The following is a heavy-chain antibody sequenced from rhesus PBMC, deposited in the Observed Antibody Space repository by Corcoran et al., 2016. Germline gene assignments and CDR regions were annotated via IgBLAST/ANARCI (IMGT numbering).Heavy chain of an antibody. J-gene: IGHJ6*01. Sequence: EVQLVETGGGLVQPGGSLKLSCAASGFTFSSYGMSWVRQAPGKGLEWVSAINSAGSSTYYADSVKGRFTISRENAKNTLYLQMDGLRAEDTAVYYCAGDLGYCSSTYCPYYGLDSWGQGVVVTVSS. V-gene: IGHV3-14*01. CDR1: GFTFSSYG. CDR3: AGDLGYCSSTYCPYYGLDS. D-gene: IGHD2-15*01. CDR2: INSAGSST.